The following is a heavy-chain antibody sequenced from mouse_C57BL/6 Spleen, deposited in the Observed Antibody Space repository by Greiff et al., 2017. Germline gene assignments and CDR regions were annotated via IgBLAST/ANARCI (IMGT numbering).Heavy chain of an antibody. J-gene: IGHJ2*01. CDR3: AREGSSYYFDY. CDR2: IYPRDGST. V-gene: IGHV1-78*01. Sequence: VQLQQSDAELVKPGASVKISCKVSGYTFTDHSIHWVKQRPEQGLEWIGYIYPRDGSTKYNKKFKGKATLTADKSSSTAYMQLNSLTSEDSAVDFCAREGSSYYFDYWGQGTTLTVSS. CDR1: GYTFTDHS. D-gene: IGHD1-1*01.